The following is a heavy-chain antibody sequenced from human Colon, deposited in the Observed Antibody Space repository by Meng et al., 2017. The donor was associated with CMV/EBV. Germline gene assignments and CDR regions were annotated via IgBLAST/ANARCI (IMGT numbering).Heavy chain of an antibody. Sequence: SCVASGFTFSNHAMYWVRQAPGKGLEWLSFILFDGSDQHYSDSVKGRFTISRDNSRNKLYLQMNSLRPDDTAVYYCAKDWGRSAGYFGFLDQWGQGELVTVSS. V-gene: IGHV3-30*02. D-gene: IGHD3-10*01. CDR3: AKDWGRSAGYFGFLDQ. CDR2: ILFDGSDQ. CDR1: GFTFSNHA. J-gene: IGHJ4*02.